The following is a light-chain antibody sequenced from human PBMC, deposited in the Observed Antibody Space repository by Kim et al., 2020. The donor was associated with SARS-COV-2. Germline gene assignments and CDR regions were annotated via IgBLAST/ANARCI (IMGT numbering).Light chain of an antibody. Sequence: ASTGDRVTITCRASQGIISYLAWYQQKPGKAPKLLIYAASTLQSGVPSRFSGSASGTESTLTISSLQPDDFATYYCQRYNDYPLTFGGGTKVDIK. J-gene: IGKJ4*01. V-gene: IGKV1-8*01. CDR3: QRYNDYPLT. CDR2: AAS. CDR1: QGIISY.